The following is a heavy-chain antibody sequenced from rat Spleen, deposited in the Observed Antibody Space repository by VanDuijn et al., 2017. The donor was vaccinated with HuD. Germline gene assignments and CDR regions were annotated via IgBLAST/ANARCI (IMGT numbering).Heavy chain of an antibody. V-gene: IGHV5-29*01. CDR2: ISHDGIST. D-gene: IGHD1-4*01. J-gene: IGHJ3*01. CDR3: ARGLGYNYDWFAY. CDR1: GFTFSDYY. Sequence: EVQLVESDGGLVQPGRSLKFSCAASGFTFSDYYMAWVRQAPTKGLEWVATISHDGISTYYRDSVKGRFTTSSDNAKSTRNLQMDSLRSEDTATYYCARGLGYNYDWFAYWGQGTLVTVSS.